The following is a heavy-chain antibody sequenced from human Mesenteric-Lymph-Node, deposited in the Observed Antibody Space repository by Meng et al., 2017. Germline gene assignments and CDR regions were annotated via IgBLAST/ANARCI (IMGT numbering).Heavy chain of an antibody. Sequence: ASVKVSCKASGYTFTSYAMHWVRQAPGQGLEWMGWINPNSGGTNYAQKFQGRVTMTRDTSISTAYMELSRLRSDDTAVYYCARDSYYDSSYNYFDYWGQGTLVTVSS. CDR3: ARDSYYDSSYNYFDY. D-gene: IGHD3-22*01. J-gene: IGHJ4*02. CDR2: INPNSGGT. V-gene: IGHV1-2*02. CDR1: GYTFTSYA.